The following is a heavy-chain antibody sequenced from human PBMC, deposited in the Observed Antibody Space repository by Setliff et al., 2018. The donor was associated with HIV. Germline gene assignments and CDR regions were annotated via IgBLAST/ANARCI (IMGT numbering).Heavy chain of an antibody. Sequence: KPSETLSLTCTVSGDSINTHYWSWIRQPPGKGLEWIGCISHSGNTNFNPSLNSRVTISLDTSKNQFSLRLTSLTAADTAIYYCARSTVGAGASFPWGRGILVTV. CDR1: GDSINTHY. J-gene: IGHJ5*02. CDR3: ARSTVGAGASFP. CDR2: ISHSGNT. V-gene: IGHV4-59*11. D-gene: IGHD1-26*01.